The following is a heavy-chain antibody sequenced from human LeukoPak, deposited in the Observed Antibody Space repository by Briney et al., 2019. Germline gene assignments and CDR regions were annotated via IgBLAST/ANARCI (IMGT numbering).Heavy chain of an antibody. Sequence: SETLSLTCAVYGGSFSGYYWSWIRQPPGKGLEWIGEINHSGSTNYNPSLKSRVTISVDTSKNQFSLKLSSVTAADTAVYYCARDPGIGYYGSGSYYPQYYFDYWGQGTLVTVSS. D-gene: IGHD3-10*01. CDR2: INHSGST. V-gene: IGHV4-34*01. CDR1: GGSFSGYY. CDR3: ARDPGIGYYGSGSYYPQYYFDY. J-gene: IGHJ4*02.